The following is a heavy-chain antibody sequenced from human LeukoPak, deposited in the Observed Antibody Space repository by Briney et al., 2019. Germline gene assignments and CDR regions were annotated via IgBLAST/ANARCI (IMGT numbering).Heavy chain of an antibody. J-gene: IGHJ6*02. CDR2: IRSKANSYAT. CDR1: GFTFSGSA. Sequence: GGSLRLSCAASGFTFSGSAMHWVRQASGKGLEWVGRIRSKANSYATAYAASVKGRFTISRDDSKNTVYLQMNSLKTEDTAVYYCTRHGAVFWSGYYPEGPDYYYGMDVWGQGTTVTVSS. V-gene: IGHV3-73*01. D-gene: IGHD3-3*01. CDR3: TRHGAVFWSGYYPEGPDYYYGMDV.